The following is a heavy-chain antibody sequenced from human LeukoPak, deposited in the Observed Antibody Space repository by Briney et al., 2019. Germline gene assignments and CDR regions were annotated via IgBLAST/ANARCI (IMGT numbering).Heavy chain of an antibody. CDR3: AREYGSGYYYVYLDY. Sequence: ASVKVSCKAAGYTFTGYYMHWVRQAPGQGLEWMGWINPNSGGTNYAQKFQGRVTMTGDTSISTAYMELRGLTSDDTAIYYCAREYGSGYYYVYLDYWGQGTLVTVSS. V-gene: IGHV1-2*02. D-gene: IGHD3-10*01. CDR1: GYTFTGYY. CDR2: INPNSGGT. J-gene: IGHJ4*02.